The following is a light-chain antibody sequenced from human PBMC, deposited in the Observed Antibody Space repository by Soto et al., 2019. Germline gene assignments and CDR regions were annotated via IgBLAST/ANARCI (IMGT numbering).Light chain of an antibody. Sequence: QAVLTQPPSVSGAPGQRVTMSCNGSSSNIGAGYDVHWYQQLPGTAPKLLISGNTNRPSWVPDRFSGSKSGTSASLAITGLQAEDEADYYCESYDRSLSGYVFGTGIKLTVL. J-gene: IGLJ1*01. CDR2: GNT. V-gene: IGLV1-40*01. CDR1: SSNIGAGYD. CDR3: ESYDRSLSGYV.